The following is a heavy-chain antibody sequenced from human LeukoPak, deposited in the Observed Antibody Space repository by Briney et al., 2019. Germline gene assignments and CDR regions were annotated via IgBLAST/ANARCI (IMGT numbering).Heavy chain of an antibody. CDR2: ISYDANTK. Sequence: GGSLSLSCAASGFTFSSDGMHWVRQAPGKGLEWLTFISYDANTKYYSDSVRGRFTVSRDNSKNTMYLQMNSLRPEDTAMYYCAKDRASSWSLDYWGQGNLVTVSS. J-gene: IGHJ4*02. D-gene: IGHD6-13*01. CDR1: GFTFSSDG. CDR3: AKDRASSWSLDY. V-gene: IGHV3-30*18.